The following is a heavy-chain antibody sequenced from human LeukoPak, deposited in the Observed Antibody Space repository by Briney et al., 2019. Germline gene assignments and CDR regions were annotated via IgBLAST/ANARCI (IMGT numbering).Heavy chain of an antibody. CDR1: GGTFSSYA. CDR3: ASPGGCSSTSCSYYYYMDV. V-gene: IGHV1-69*13. D-gene: IGHD2-2*01. J-gene: IGHJ6*03. Sequence: ASVKVSCKASGGTFSSYAISWVRQAPGQGLEWMGGIIPIFGTANYAQKFRGRVTITADESTSTAYMELSSLRSEDTAVYYCASPGGCSSTSCSYYYYMDVWGKGTTVTVSS. CDR2: IIPIFGTA.